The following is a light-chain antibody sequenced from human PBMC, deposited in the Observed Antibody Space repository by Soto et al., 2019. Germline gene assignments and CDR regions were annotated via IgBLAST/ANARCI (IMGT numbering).Light chain of an antibody. CDR1: QSVSSNY. CDR3: PQYGRSPPT. J-gene: IGKJ1*01. CDR2: GAS. V-gene: IGKV3-20*01. Sequence: IVLTQSPGTLFLSPGERATLSCRASQSVSSNYLAWYQQRPGQAPRLLIFGASSRATGIPDRFSGSGSGEDFTLTISRLEPEDFAVYYCPQYGRSPPTFGQGTQVEIX.